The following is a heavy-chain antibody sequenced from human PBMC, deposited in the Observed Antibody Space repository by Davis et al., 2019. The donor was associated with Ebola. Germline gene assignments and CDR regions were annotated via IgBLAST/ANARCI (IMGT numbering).Heavy chain of an antibody. D-gene: IGHD2-21*01. J-gene: IGHJ6*03. CDR1: GFTFSDYY. CDR2: INSDGSST. Sequence: HTGGSLRLSCAASGFTFSDYYMSWVRQAPGKGLVWVSRINSDGSSTSYADSVKGRFTISRDNSKNTLSLEMNSLRPEDTAVYYCAKCFADEYYYYMDVWGKGTTVTVSS. CDR3: AKCFADEYYYYMDV. V-gene: IGHV3-74*01.